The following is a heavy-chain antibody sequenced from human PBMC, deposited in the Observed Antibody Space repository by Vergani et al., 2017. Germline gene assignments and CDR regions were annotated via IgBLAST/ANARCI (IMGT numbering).Heavy chain of an antibody. D-gene: IGHD2/OR15-2a*01. CDR3: AKDLGGCNIFSCSYYMHD. CDR2: IWYDGSNK. CDR1: GFRFSSYG. Sequence: QVQLVESGGGVVQPGRSLRLSCAASGFRFSSYGMNWVRQAPGKGLEWVAVIWYDGSNKYYADSVKGRFTISRDNSQNTVNLQMNSLRVDDAAVYYCAKDLGGCNIFSCSYYMHDWWKETTVTV. V-gene: IGHV3-33*06. J-gene: IGHJ6*03.